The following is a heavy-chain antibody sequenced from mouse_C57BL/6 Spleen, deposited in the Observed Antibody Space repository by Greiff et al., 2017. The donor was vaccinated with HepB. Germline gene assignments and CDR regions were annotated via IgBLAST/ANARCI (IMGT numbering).Heavy chain of an antibody. CDR3: TTLYYYGSRGDY. D-gene: IGHD1-1*01. J-gene: IGHJ2*01. Sequence: EVQLQQSGAELVRPGASVKLSCTASGFNIKDDYMHWVKQRPEQGLEWIGWIDPENGDTEYASKFQGKATITSDTSSNKAYLQLSSLTSEDTAVFYCTTLYYYGSRGDYWGQGTTLTVSS. CDR1: GFNIKDDY. CDR2: IDPENGDT. V-gene: IGHV14-4*01.